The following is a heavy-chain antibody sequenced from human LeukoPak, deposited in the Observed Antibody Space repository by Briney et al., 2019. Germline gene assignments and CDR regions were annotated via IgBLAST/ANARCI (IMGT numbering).Heavy chain of an antibody. CDR1: GDSINNGTYY. D-gene: IGHD3-22*01. CDR2: VFTTGTT. V-gene: IGHV4-61*02. J-gene: IGHJ4*02. Sequence: SETLSLTCTVSGDSINNGTYYWTWIRQPAGKGLEWIGRVFTTGTTLYNPSLQSRLTISIETSKNLFSLTLTSVTAADTAVYYCARASYSYDINGWVPFDYWGQGTLVTVSS. CDR3: ARASYSYDINGWVPFDY.